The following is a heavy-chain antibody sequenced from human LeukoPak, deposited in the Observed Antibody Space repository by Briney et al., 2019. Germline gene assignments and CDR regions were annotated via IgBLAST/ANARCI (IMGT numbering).Heavy chain of an antibody. CDR1: GFTFSTYV. V-gene: IGHV3-23*01. D-gene: IGHD3-3*01. CDR3: AKSSGYYTSHYYYGMDV. J-gene: IGHJ6*02. Sequence: GGSLRLSCAASGFTFSTYVMSWVRQAPGKGLEWVSAISGSGGSTYYADSVKGRFTISRDNSKNTLYLQMNSLRAEDTAVYYCAKSSGYYTSHYYYGMDVWGQETTVTVSS. CDR2: ISGSGGST.